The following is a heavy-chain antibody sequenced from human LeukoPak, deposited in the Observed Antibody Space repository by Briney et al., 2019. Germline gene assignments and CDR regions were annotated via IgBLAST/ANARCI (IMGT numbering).Heavy chain of an antibody. V-gene: IGHV3-66*01. Sequence: GGSPSPSFAASGFAFSVYPISWLRQAPGKGLEWASFIYSGGTTYYADSVKGRFTISRDNSKNTLYLQMTSLRAEDTAVYYCARDGTTIAVPEAFDIWGQGTMVTVSS. J-gene: IGHJ3*02. D-gene: IGHD6-19*01. CDR1: GFAFSVYP. CDR3: ARDGTTIAVPEAFDI. CDR2: IYSGGTT.